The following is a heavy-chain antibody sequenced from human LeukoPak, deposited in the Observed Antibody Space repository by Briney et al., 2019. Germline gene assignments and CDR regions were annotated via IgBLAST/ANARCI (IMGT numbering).Heavy chain of an antibody. D-gene: IGHD2-15*01. CDR3: ARLVCSGVSCYPGAFDI. J-gene: IGHJ3*02. CDR1: GYSFTSYW. Sequence: GESLKISCKGSGYSFTSYWIGWVRQMPGKGLEWMEIIYPGDSDTRYSPSFQGQVTTSADKSISTAYLQWSSLKASDTAMYYCARLVCSGVSCYPGAFDIWGQGRMVTVSS. V-gene: IGHV5-51*01. CDR2: IYPGDSDT.